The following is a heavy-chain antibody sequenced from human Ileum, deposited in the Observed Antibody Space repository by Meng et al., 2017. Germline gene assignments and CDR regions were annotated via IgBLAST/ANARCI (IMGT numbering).Heavy chain of an antibody. CDR1: GGAFSSSA. Sequence: QVQLVQSGAEVKYPGSSVTVSCKASGGAFSSSAIGWLRQAPGRGLEWMGGIIPILNASTYAQNFKGRVTLSADMATTTVYMELSSLTSDDTAVYFCARDCSGGGCFDPWGQGTLSPSPQ. CDR3: ARDCSGGGCFDP. CDR2: IIPILNAS. V-gene: IGHV1-69*10. D-gene: IGHD2-15*01. J-gene: IGHJ5*02.